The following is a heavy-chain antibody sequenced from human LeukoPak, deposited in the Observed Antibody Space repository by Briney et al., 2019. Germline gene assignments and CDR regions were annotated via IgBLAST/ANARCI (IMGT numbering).Heavy chain of an antibody. D-gene: IGHD6-13*01. V-gene: IGHV4-34*01. CDR3: ARVRTYSSSWLPTEGNYYYYGMDV. CDR1: GGSFSGYY. J-gene: IGHJ6*02. CDR2: INHSGST. Sequence: SETVSLTCAVYGGSFSGYYWSWIRQPPGKGLEWIGEINHSGSTNYNPSLKSRVTISVDTSKNQFSLKLSSVTAADTAVYYCARVRTYSSSWLPTEGNYYYYGMDVWGQGTTVTVSS.